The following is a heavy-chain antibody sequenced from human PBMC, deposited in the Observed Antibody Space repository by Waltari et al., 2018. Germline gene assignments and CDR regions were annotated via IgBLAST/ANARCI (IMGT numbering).Heavy chain of an antibody. CDR1: GGSISSGGYY. J-gene: IGHJ4*02. V-gene: IGHV4-31*01. CDR3: SFSSSSGMYYFDY. CDR2: IYYCWST. D-gene: IGHD6-6*01. Sequence: QVQLQESGPGLVKPSQTLSLTCTVSGGSISSGGYYWSWIRHHPGKGMEWIGYIYYCWSTYSNPSLKSQVTISVDTSKTQFSLKLSSVTAADTAVYYCSFSSSSGMYYFDYWGQGTLVTVSS.